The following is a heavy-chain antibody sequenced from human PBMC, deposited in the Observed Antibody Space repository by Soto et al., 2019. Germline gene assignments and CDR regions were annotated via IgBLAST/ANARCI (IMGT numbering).Heavy chain of an antibody. CDR3: AKQVAPFKDWFDP. V-gene: IGHV3-30*18. CDR1: GFTFSSYG. CDR2: ISYDGSNK. Sequence: PGGSLRLSCAASGFTFSSYGMHRVRQAPGKGLEWVAVISYDGSNKYYADSVKGRFTISRDNSKNTLYLQMNSLRAEDTAVYYCAKQVAPFKDWFDPWGQGTLVTVSS. J-gene: IGHJ5*02.